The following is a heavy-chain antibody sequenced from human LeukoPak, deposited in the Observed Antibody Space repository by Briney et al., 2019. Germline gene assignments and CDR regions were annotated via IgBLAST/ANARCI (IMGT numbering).Heavy chain of an antibody. J-gene: IGHJ3*02. V-gene: IGHV3-48*01. D-gene: IGHD5-18*01. CDR3: AKSPSYGYRGAFDI. CDR1: GFTFSTYS. CDR2: ISSSSSTI. Sequence: GGSLRLSCAASGFTFSTYSMNWVRQAPGKGLEWVSYISSSSSTIYYADSVKGRFTISRDNSKNTLYLQMNSLRAEDTAVYYCAKSPSYGYRGAFDIWGQGTMVTVSS.